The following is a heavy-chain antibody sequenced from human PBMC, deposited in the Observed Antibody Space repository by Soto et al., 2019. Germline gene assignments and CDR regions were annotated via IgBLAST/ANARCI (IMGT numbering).Heavy chain of an antibody. Sequence: GGSLRLSCAASGFTFSSYAMSWVRQAPGKGLERVSAISGSGGSTHYADSVKGRFTISRDNSKNTVYLQMNTLRAEDTAVYYCAKEERAYASGSYYNWGQGTLVTVSS. D-gene: IGHD3-10*01. V-gene: IGHV3-23*01. CDR1: GFTFSSYA. CDR2: ISGSGGST. J-gene: IGHJ4*02. CDR3: AKEERAYASGSYYN.